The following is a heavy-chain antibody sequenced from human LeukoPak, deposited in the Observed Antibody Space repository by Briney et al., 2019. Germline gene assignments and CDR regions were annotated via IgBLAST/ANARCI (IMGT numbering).Heavy chain of an antibody. D-gene: IGHD2-15*01. CDR1: GGSFSGYY. CDR2: INHIGST. V-gene: IGHV4-34*01. CDR3: ARNYRYCSGGSCYMDCYYYYMDV. Sequence: PSETLSLTCAVFGGSFSGYYWSWIRQPPGKGLEWIGEINHIGSTNYNPSLKSRVTISVDTSKNQFSLKLSSATASDTAVYYCARNYRYCSGGSCYMDCYYYYMDVWGKGTTVTVSS. J-gene: IGHJ6*03.